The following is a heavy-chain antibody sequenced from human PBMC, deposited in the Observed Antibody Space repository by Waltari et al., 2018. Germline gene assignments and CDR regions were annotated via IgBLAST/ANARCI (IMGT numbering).Heavy chain of an antibody. V-gene: IGHV4-34*01. CDR1: GGSFSGYF. Sequence: QAQLHQWGAGLLKPSETLSLTCAVSGGSFSGYFWSWIRQSPGKGLKWIGEINRDGTANYNPSLKIRVGMSVDTSKSQISLSLSSVTAADAAVYYCARVGDYHGSGRFGLDVWGRGTRVTVSS. J-gene: IGHJ6*02. D-gene: IGHD3-10*01. CDR3: ARVGDYHGSGRFGLDV. CDR2: INRDGTA.